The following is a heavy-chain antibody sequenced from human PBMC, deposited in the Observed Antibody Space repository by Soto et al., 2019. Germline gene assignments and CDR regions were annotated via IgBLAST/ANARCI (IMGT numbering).Heavy chain of an antibody. CDR1: GFTFSSYP. V-gene: IGHV3-23*01. CDR3: AKEAARPGPCAS. J-gene: IGHJ5*02. D-gene: IGHD6-6*01. Sequence: EVQLLESGGGLVQPGGSLRLSCEASGFTFSSYPMSWVRQAPGKGLEWISGITGGATNAYYADSVKGRITISRDSSKNTLYLQLNSLKAEDTAVYYCAKEAARPGPCASWGQGTLVTVSS. CDR2: ITGGATNA.